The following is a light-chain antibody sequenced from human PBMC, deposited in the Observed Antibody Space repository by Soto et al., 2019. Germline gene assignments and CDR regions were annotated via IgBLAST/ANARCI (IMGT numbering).Light chain of an antibody. CDR2: DAS. J-gene: IGKJ4*01. CDR3: QQYDNPPSLT. CDR1: QDISNY. Sequence: DIQMTQSPSSLSASVGDRVTITCQASQDISNYLNWYQQKPGKAPKLLIYDASNLETGVPSRFSGRGSGTNFTFTISSLQPEDIAKYYCQQYDNPPSLTFGGGTKVEIK. V-gene: IGKV1-33*01.